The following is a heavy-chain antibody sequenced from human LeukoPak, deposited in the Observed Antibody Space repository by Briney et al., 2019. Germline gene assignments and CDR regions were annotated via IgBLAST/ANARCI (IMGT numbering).Heavy chain of an antibody. D-gene: IGHD1-1*01. V-gene: IGHV1-18*01. J-gene: IGHJ5*01. Sequence: ASVKVSCKASGYTFTSYGISWVRQAPGQGLEWMGWISAYNGNTNYAQKLQGRVTMTTDTSTSTAYMELRRLRSDDTAVYYCAIALVLWKGLQRVGPWGPGTLVNVS. CDR3: AIALVLWKGLQRVGP. CDR1: GYTFTSYG. CDR2: ISAYNGNT.